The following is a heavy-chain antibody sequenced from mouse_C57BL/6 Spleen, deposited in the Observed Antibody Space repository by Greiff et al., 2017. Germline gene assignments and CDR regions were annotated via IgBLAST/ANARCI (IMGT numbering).Heavy chain of an antibody. V-gene: IGHV5-4*03. CDR2: ISDGGSYT. CDR3: ARKYYGHYFDY. D-gene: IGHD1-1*02. J-gene: IGHJ2*01. CDR1: GFTFSSYA. Sequence: EVMLVESGGGLVKPGGSLKLSCAASGFTFSSYAMSWVRQTPEKRLEWVATISDGGSYTYYPDNVKGRFTISRDNAKNNLYLHMSHLKSEDTAMYYCARKYYGHYFDYWGQGTTLTVSS.